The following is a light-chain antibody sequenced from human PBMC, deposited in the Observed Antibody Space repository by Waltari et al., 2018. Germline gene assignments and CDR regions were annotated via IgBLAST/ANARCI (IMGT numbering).Light chain of an antibody. CDR1: TSDVGNYTL. V-gene: IGLV2-23*02. CDR3: CSYAGSTTL. Sequence: QSALTQPASVSGSPGQSIPISSTATTSDVGNYTLVSWYQHHPGKTPKLIIYEVIKRPSGISNRFSGSKSGKTASLTISGLQAEDEADYYCCSYAGSTTLFGGGTKLTVL. J-gene: IGLJ2*01. CDR2: EVI.